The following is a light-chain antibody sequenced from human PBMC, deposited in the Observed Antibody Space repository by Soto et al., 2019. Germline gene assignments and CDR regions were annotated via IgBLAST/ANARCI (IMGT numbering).Light chain of an antibody. CDR3: SSYTSSSGWV. CDR2: EVS. V-gene: IGLV2-14*01. J-gene: IGLJ3*02. CDR1: SSDVGGYNY. Sequence: QSALTQPASVSGSPGQSITISCTGTSSDVGGYNYVSWYQQHPGKAPKLMIYEVSNRPSGVSNRFSGSKSGNTASLTISGLQAEDEADYYCSSYTSSSGWVFGGGTMVTVL.